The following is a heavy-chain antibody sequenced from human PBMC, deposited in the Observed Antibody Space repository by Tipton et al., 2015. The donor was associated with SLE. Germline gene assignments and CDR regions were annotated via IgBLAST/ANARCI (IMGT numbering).Heavy chain of an antibody. J-gene: IGHJ4*02. CDR1: GFTFSSYG. CDR2: IWYDGSNK. Sequence: SLRLSCAASGFTFSSYGMHWVRQAPGKGLEWVAVIWYDGSNKYYADSVKGRFTISRDNSKNTLYLQMNSLRAEDTAVYYCATEGRIVGAPLVDYWGQGTLVTVSS. D-gene: IGHD1-26*01. CDR3: ATEGRIVGAPLVDY. V-gene: IGHV3-33*01.